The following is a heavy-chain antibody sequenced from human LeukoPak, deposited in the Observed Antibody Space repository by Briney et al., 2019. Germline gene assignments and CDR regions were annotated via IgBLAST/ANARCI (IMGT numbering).Heavy chain of an antibody. D-gene: IGHD3-10*01. J-gene: IGHJ4*02. V-gene: IGHV4-39*01. Sequence: PSETLSLTCTVSGGSISSSAYYWGWIRHPPGKGLEWIASIYYSGSTYYNPSLKSRSTISVDTSKNQFCLKLSSVTAADTAVYYCARGPYYYGSGSYTDYWGQGTLVTVSS. CDR2: IYYSGST. CDR1: GGSISSSAYY. CDR3: ARGPYYYGSGSYTDY.